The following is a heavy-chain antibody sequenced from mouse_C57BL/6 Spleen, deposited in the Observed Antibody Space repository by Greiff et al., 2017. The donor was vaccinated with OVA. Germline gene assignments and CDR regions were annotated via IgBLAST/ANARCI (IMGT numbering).Heavy chain of an antibody. Sequence: VQLQQPGAELVKPGASVKMSCTASGFTFTSYWITWVKQRPGQGLEWIGDICPGSGSTNYTEKFKSKATITVDTSSSTDYMQLSSLTSEDSAVYYCAGWTRDYDYNVNFDHWGQGTTLTVSS. CDR3: AGWTRDYDYNVNFDH. D-gene: IGHD2-4*01. V-gene: IGHV1-55*01. J-gene: IGHJ2*01. CDR2: ICPGSGST. CDR1: GFTFTSYW.